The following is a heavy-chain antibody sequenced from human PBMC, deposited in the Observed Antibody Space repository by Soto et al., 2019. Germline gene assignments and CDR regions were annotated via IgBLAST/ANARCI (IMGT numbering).Heavy chain of an antibody. Sequence: QVQLVQSGAEVKKPGASVTVSCRSSGDTFNDYYIHWVRQAPGQGLEWMGWINPNGGVTKYAQKFQGWVSMTRDTCIRTVYMQLSRLRSDDTAFYYGARESGGATASLDYYYFYMDVWGTGTTVTVS. V-gene: IGHV1-2*04. CDR1: GDTFNDYY. CDR3: ARESGGATASLDYYYFYMDV. CDR2: INPNGGVT. D-gene: IGHD1-26*01. J-gene: IGHJ6*03.